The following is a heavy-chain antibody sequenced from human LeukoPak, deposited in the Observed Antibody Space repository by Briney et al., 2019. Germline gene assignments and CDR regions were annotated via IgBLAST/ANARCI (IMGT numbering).Heavy chain of an antibody. J-gene: IGHJ6*02. V-gene: IGHV3-20*04. CDR2: INWNGGTT. CDR1: GFTFDDYG. D-gene: IGHD3-10*01. CDR3: AREGSGSPHYGMDV. Sequence: GGSRRLSCAASGFTFDDYGMSWVRQAPGKGLEWVSGINWNGGTTGYADSVKGRFTISRDNAKNSLYLQMNSLRAEDTALYYCAREGSGSPHYGMDVWGQGTTVTVSS.